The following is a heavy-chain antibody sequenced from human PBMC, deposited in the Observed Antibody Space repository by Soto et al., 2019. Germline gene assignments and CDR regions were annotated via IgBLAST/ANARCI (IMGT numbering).Heavy chain of an antibody. CDR2: IYWDDEK. CDR3: AHRPMRGSNWLHP. J-gene: IGHJ5*02. Sequence: QITLKESGPTLVKPTQTLTLTCTSSGFSLRTTGVGVGWVRQPPGRALEWLALIYWDDEKRYSPSLKNRLTITKDTSKNQVVLTMINMDPVDTATYFCAHRPMRGSNWLHPWGQGTLVTVSS. V-gene: IGHV2-5*02. D-gene: IGHD1-26*01. CDR1: GFSLRTTGVG.